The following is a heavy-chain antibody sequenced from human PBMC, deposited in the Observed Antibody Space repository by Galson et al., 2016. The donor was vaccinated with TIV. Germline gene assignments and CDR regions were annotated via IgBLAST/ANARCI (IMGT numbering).Heavy chain of an antibody. D-gene: IGHD3-10*02. CDR3: ARDPLFGGRDV. Sequence: SLRLSCAASQFPFSDYWMNWIRQAQGKGLEWVATIKQDGSDRYYGDSVKGRFTISRDNAKRLLYLHMSSLRVEDTAVYYCARDPLFGGRDVWGQGATVAVS. CDR1: QFPFSDYW. CDR2: IKQDGSDR. V-gene: IGHV3-7*03. J-gene: IGHJ6*02.